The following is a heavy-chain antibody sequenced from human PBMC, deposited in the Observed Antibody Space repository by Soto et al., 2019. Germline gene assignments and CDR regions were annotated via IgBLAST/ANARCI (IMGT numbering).Heavy chain of an antibody. CDR1: GFTVSRNG. CDR3: AGTDRSSAFAY. V-gene: IGHV3-53*01. CDR2: FSSVGGT. D-gene: IGHD6-6*01. Sequence: GGSLRLSCAASGFTVSRNGMSWVRQAPGKGLEWVSLFSSVGGTYYADSVKGRFTISRDNSKNTLILQIYSLRAEDTAVYYCAGTDRSSAFAYWGQGTLVTVSS. J-gene: IGHJ4*02.